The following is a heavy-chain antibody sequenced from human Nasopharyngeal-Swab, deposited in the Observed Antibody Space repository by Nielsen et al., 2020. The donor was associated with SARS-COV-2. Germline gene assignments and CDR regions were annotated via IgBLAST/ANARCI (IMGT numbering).Heavy chain of an antibody. CDR2: ISSSGSTI. D-gene: IGHD5-24*01. J-gene: IGHJ6*02. CDR3: ARVGRDGYNWHYGMDV. V-gene: IGHV3-11*04. Sequence: SLKISCAASGFTFSDYYMSWIRQAPGKGLEWVSYISSSGSTIYYADSVKGRFTISRDNAKNSLYLQMNSLRAEDTAVYYCARVGRDGYNWHYGMDVWGQGTTVTVSS. CDR1: GFTFSDYY.